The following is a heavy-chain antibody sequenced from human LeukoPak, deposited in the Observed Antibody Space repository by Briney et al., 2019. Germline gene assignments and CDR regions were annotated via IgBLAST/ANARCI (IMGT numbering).Heavy chain of an antibody. V-gene: IGHV4-4*07. CDR3: ASEQTTSGGRRLDY. CDR2: IYTSGST. CDR1: GGSISSYY. J-gene: IGHJ4*02. Sequence: SETLSLTCTVSGGSISSYYWSWIRQPAGKGLEWIGRIYTSGSTNYNPSLKSRVTMSVDTSKNQFSLNLTSVTAADTAVYFCASEQTTSGGRRLDYWGQGTLVIVSS. D-gene: IGHD1-26*01.